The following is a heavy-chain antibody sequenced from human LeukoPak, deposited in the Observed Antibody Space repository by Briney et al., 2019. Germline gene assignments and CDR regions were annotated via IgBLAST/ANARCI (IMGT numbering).Heavy chain of an antibody. CDR1: GFTFSSYW. D-gene: IGHD5-18*01. Sequence: GGSLRLSCAASGFTFSSYWMSWVRQAPGKGLEWVANIKQDGSEKYYVDSVKGRFTISRDNAKNSLYLQMNSLRAEDTAVYYCARGRADTAMVYFDYRGQGTLVTVYS. V-gene: IGHV3-7*01. CDR3: ARGRADTAMVYFDY. J-gene: IGHJ4*02. CDR2: IKQDGSEK.